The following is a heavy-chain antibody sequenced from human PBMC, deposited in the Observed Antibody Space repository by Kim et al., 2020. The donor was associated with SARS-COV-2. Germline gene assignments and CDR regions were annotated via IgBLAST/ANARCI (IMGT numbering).Heavy chain of an antibody. CDR3: ARDGFAPQQLVSYYYYGMDV. Sequence: SETLSLTCAVYGGSFSGYYWSWIRQPPGKGLEWIGEINHSGSTNYNPSLKSRVTISVDTSKNQFSLKLSSVTAADTAVYYCARDGFAPQQLVSYYYYGMDVWGQGTTVTVSS. CDR1: GGSFSGYY. CDR2: INHSGST. D-gene: IGHD6-13*01. J-gene: IGHJ6*02. V-gene: IGHV4-34*01.